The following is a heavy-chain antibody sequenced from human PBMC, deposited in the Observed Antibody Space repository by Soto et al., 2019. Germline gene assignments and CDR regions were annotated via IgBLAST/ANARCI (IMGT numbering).Heavy chain of an antibody. CDR3: AREIAAGGSVFDP. Sequence: TGGSLRLSCAASGFTFSSYAMHWVRQAPGKGLEWVAVISYDGSNKYYADSVKGRFTISRDNSKNTLYLQMNSLRAEDTAVYYCAREIAAGGSVFDPWGQGTLVTVSS. J-gene: IGHJ5*02. D-gene: IGHD6-13*01. CDR1: GFTFSSYA. V-gene: IGHV3-30-3*01. CDR2: ISYDGSNK.